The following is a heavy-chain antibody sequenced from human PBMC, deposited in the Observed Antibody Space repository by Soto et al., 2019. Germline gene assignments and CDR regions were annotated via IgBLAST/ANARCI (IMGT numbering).Heavy chain of an antibody. D-gene: IGHD3-10*01. J-gene: IGHJ6*02. V-gene: IGHV1-24*01. CDR1: GYTLTELS. CDR2: FDPEDGET. CDR3: AKTGYYGSGSYSIPYYYYGMDV. Sequence: ASVKVSCKVSGYTLTELSMHWVRQAPGKGLEWMGGFDPEDGETIYAQKFQGRVTMTEDTSTDTAYMELSSMRSEDKAVYYCAKTGYYGSGSYSIPYYYYGMDVWGQGTTVTVSS.